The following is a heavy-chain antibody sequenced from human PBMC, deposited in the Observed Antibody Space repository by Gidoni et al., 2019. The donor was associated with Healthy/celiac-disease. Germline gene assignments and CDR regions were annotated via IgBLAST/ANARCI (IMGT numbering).Heavy chain of an antibody. J-gene: IGHJ4*02. V-gene: IGHV4-31*03. D-gene: IGHD2-2*02. CDR1: VVPFRRGGYY. CDR2: NYYSGST. CDR3: ARGWSRTSCYTSMVDY. Sequence: QLRLQASAPGLVNPSLPLPLTCLVSVVPFRRGGYYWSWIRQHPGKGLEWIGYNYYSGSTYYNPSLKSRVTISVDTSKNQVSLKLSSVTAGETAGDYCARGWSRTSCYTSMVDYWGQGTLVTVSS.